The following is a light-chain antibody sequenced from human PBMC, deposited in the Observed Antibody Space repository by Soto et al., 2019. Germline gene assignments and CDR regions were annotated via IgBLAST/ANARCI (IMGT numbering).Light chain of an antibody. CDR3: LQDYNYPYT. J-gene: IGKJ2*01. V-gene: IGKV1-6*01. CDR1: QDIGDS. CDR2: PAD. Sequence: AIQMTQSQSSLSASVGDRVTITCRASQDIGDSVGWYQQKPGKAPKLLFYPADTLQIGVPPRFSGSGSGTAFTLTISSLQPEDFATYFCLQDYNYPYTFGQWTKLEIK.